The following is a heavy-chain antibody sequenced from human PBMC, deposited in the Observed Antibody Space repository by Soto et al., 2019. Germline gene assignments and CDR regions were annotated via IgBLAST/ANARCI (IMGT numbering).Heavy chain of an antibody. V-gene: IGHV4-34*02. J-gene: IGHJ4*02. CDR1: GGSFSGSY. D-gene: IGHD2-15*01. CDR3: GTVGSCSGHSCYPGAFDY. CDR2: ISNSGST. Sequence: QVQLQQWGAGLLKPSETLSLTCAVYGGSFSGSYWTWIRQPPGKGLEWVGEISNSGSTKYNPSLKSRVTISVDTSKNQFSLKLSSVTAADTAVYYCGTVGSCSGHSCYPGAFDYWGQGTLVTVSS.